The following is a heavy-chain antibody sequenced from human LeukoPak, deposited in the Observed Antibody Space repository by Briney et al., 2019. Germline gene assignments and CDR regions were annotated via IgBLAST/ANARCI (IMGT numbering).Heavy chain of an antibody. D-gene: IGHD6-13*01. CDR1: GFTFTSSA. CDR3: AATAAAGTVRWLDP. CDR2: IVVGSGNT. V-gene: IGHV1-58*02. J-gene: IGHJ5*02. Sequence: VASVKVSCKASGFTFTSSAMQWVRQARGQRLEWIGWIVVGSGNTNYAQKFQERVTITRDMSTSTAYMELSSLRSEDTAVYYCAATAAAGTVRWLDPWGQGTLVTVSS.